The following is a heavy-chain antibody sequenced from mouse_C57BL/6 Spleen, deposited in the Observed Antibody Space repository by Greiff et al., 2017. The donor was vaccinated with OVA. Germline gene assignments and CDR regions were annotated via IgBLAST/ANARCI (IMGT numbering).Heavy chain of an antibody. V-gene: IGHV1-55*01. CDR2: IYPGSGST. J-gene: IGHJ4*01. CDR3: ARHYGNYVDYYAMDY. CDR1: GYTFTSYW. Sequence: QVQLQQSGAELVKPGASVKMSCKASGYTFTSYWITWVKQRPGQGLEWIGDIYPGSGSTNYNEKFKSKATLTVDTSSSTAYMQLSSLTSEDSAVYYCARHYGNYVDYYAMDYWGQGTSVTVSS. D-gene: IGHD2-1*01.